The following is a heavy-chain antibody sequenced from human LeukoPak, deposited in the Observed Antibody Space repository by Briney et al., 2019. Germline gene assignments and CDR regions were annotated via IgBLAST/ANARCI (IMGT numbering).Heavy chain of an antibody. D-gene: IGHD2-8*02. CDR2: IKSDGSST. CDR3: ARDSAQCTGGYCYLVS. V-gene: IGHV3-74*01. J-gene: IGHJ4*02. Sequence: GGSLRLSCAASGYTFSSDWMHWVRQDPGKGLVWVSRIKSDGSSTKYADSVKGRFTISRDNAKNTLYLQMNSLRAEDTAVYYCARDSAQCTGGYCYLVSWGQGTLVTVSS. CDR1: GYTFSSDW.